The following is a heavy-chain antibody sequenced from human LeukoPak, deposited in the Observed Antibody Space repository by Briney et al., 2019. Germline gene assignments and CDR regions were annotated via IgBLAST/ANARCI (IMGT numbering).Heavy chain of an antibody. J-gene: IGHJ3*02. CDR3: ARDQGESHYYDSSGYYGNDAFDI. V-gene: IGHV1-69*06. D-gene: IGHD3-22*01. Sequence: SVKVSCKASGGTFSSYAISWVRQAPGQGLEWMGGIIPIFGTANYAQKFQGRVTITADKSTSTAYMELSSLRSEDTAVYYCARDQGESHYYDSSGYYGNDAFDIWGQGTMVTVSS. CDR2: IIPIFGTA. CDR1: GGTFSSYA.